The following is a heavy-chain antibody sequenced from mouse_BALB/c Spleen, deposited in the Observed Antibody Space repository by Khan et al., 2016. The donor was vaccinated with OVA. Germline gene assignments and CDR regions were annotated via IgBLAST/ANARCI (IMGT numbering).Heavy chain of an antibody. J-gene: IGHJ4*01. Sequence: DLVKPGASVKLSCKASGYTFTSYWINWIKQRPGQGLEWIGRIAPGSSNGYYIDMFKGKATLTVDTSSSTAYIQLSSLSSEDSAVYFCARENYYDRSCYAMDYWGQGTSVTVSS. CDR2: IAPGSSNG. CDR3: ARENYYDRSCYAMDY. V-gene: IGHV1S41*01. D-gene: IGHD1-1*01. CDR1: GYTFTSYW.